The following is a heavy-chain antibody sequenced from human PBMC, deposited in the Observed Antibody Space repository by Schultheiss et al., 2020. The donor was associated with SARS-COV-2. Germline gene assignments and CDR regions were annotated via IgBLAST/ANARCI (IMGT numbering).Heavy chain of an antibody. CDR1: GGSISSYY. CDR3: ARGNGWYFY. V-gene: IGHV4-59*01. D-gene: IGHD6-19*01. J-gene: IGHJ4*02. Sequence: SQTLSLTCTVSGGSISSYYWSWIRQPPGKGLEWIGYIYYSGSTNYNPSLKSRVTFSLDTSKKQFSLRLNSVTAADSAVYYCARGNGWYFYWGQGTQVTVSS. CDR2: IYYSGST.